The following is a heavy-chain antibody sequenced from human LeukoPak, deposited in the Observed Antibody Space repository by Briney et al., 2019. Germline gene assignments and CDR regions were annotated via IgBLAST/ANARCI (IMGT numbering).Heavy chain of an antibody. D-gene: IGHD6-13*01. J-gene: IGHJ4*02. CDR1: GFTFNTYN. CDR3: AKGGIAAAGRANFDY. CDR2: ISSSSSYI. V-gene: IGHV3-21*04. Sequence: GGSLRLSCAVSGFTFNTYNMNWVRQAPGKGLEWVSSISSSSSYIYYADSVKGRFTISRDNPKNSLYLQMNSLRAEDTAVYYCAKGGIAAAGRANFDYWGQGTLVTVSS.